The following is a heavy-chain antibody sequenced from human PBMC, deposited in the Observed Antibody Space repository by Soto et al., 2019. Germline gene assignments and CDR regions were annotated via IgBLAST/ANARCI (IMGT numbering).Heavy chain of an antibody. CDR1: GYTFTSYY. Sequence: ASLKVSCKASGYTFTSYYMHWVRQAPGQGLEWMGIINLSGGSTSYAQKFQGRVTMTRDTSTSTVYMELSSLRSEDTAVYYCAREPVAGIWFDPWGQGTLVTVSS. D-gene: IGHD6-19*01. CDR2: INLSGGST. CDR3: AREPVAGIWFDP. J-gene: IGHJ5*02. V-gene: IGHV1-46*01.